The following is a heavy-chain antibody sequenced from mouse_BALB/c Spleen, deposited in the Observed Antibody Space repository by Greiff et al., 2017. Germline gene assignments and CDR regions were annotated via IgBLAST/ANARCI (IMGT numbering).Heavy chain of an antibody. CDR1: GFTFSSYG. J-gene: IGHJ2*01. Sequence: EVQGVESGGDLVKPGGSLKLSCAASGFTFSSYGMSWVRQTPDKRLEWVATISSGGSYTYYPDSVKGRFTISRDNAKNTLYLQMSSLKSEDTAMYYCARHTVYDYGSRYYFDYWGQGTTLTVSS. D-gene: IGHD1-1*01. CDR2: ISSGGSYT. CDR3: ARHTVYDYGSRYYFDY. V-gene: IGHV5-6*01.